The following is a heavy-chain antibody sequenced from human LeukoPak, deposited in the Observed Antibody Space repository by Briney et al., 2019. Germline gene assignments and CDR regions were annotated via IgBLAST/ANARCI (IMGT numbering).Heavy chain of an antibody. CDR2: INLNSRGT. V-gene: IGHV1-2*02. D-gene: IGHD2/OR15-2a*01. J-gene: IGHJ3*02. CDR1: GYTFTDYY. CDR3: AREQRGIDRAFDT. Sequence: ASVKVSCKASGYTFTDYYMHWVRQAPGQGLEWMGWINLNSRGTNYAQKFQGRVTMTRDTSISTAYMELNRLRSDDTAVYYCAREQRGIDRAFDTWGQGTMITVSS.